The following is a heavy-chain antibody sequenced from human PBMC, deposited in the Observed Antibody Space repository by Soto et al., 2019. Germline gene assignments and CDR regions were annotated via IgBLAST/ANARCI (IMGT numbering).Heavy chain of an antibody. V-gene: IGHV1-18*04. CDR1: GYTFTSYG. Sequence: ASVKVSCKASGYTFTSYGISWVRQAPGQGPEWMGWISAYNGNTNYAQKLQGRVTMTTDTSTSTAYTELRSLRSDDTAVYYCARLGYCSSTSCSRSSYYYGMDVWGQGTTVTVSS. CDR3: ARLGYCSSTSCSRSSYYYGMDV. D-gene: IGHD2-2*01. CDR2: ISAYNGNT. J-gene: IGHJ6*02.